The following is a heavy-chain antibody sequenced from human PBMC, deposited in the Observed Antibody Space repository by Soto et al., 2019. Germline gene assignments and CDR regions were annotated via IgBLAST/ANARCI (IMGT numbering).Heavy chain of an antibody. CDR3: ARAKIAAAERRVYYYYYGMDV. Sequence: WGSLRLSCAASGFTFSSYAMHWVRQAPGKGLEWVAVISYDGSNKYYADSVKGRFTISRDNSKNTLYPQMNSLRAEDTAVYYCARAKIAAAERRVYYYYYGMDVWGQGTTVTVSS. J-gene: IGHJ6*02. V-gene: IGHV3-30-3*01. CDR2: ISYDGSNK. CDR1: GFTFSSYA. D-gene: IGHD6-13*01.